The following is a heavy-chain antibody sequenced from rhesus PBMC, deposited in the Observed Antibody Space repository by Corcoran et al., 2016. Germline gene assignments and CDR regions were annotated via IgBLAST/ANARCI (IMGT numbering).Heavy chain of an antibody. CDR2: IYGNSAST. D-gene: IGHD3-3*01. J-gene: IGHJ4*01. V-gene: IGHV4-73*01. CDR3: ARIWTGYSTDY. Sequence: QVQLQQWGEGLVKPSETLSLTCAVYGGSISGYYSCSWLRPPPGKGLEWIGYIYGNSASTNYNPSLKNRVTISKDTSKNQFSLKLSSVTAADTAVYYCARIWTGYSTDYWGQGVLVTVSS. CDR1: GGSISGYYS.